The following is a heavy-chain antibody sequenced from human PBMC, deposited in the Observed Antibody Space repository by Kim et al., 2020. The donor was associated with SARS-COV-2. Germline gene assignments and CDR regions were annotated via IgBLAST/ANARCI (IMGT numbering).Heavy chain of an antibody. Sequence: GGSLRLSCAASGFSFDDYAMHWFRQAPGKGLEWVSLISGDGRKTYYAGSVRGRFTISRDNTRNSLYLQMNNLRNEDTALYYCAKWKGDRTGYYYHGLDVCGQGTTGTASS. CDR3: AKWKGDRTGYYYHGLDV. CDR2: ISGDGRKT. D-gene: IGHD3-9*01. J-gene: IGHJ6*02. CDR1: GFSFDDYA. V-gene: IGHV3-43*02.